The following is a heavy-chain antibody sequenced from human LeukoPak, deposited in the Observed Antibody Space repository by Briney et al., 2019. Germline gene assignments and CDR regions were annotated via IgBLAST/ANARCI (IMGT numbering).Heavy chain of an antibody. CDR2: IYPGDSAT. J-gene: IGHJ5*02. Sequence: KFGESLKISCKGSGYSFTNYWIGWVRQMPGKGLELMGVIYPGDSATRYSPSFQGQVAISVDKSIRTAYLQWSSLKASDIAMYYCARLPYCGGDCYPNWFDTWGQGTLVTVSS. V-gene: IGHV5-51*01. D-gene: IGHD2-21*02. CDR1: GYSFTNYW. CDR3: ARLPYCGGDCYPNWFDT.